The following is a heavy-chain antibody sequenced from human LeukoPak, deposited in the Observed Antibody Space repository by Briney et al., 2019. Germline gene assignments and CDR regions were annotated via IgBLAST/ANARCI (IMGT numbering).Heavy chain of an antibody. CDR2: IYYTGST. J-gene: IGHJ3*02. V-gene: IGHV4-59*01. CDR3: ARVFSQQLWAFDI. Sequence: ETLSLTCTVSGGSISSYYWSWIRQPPGKGLEWIGYIYYTGSTNHNPSLKSRVTISVDTSKNQFSLKLSSVTAADTAVYYCARVFSQQLWAFDIWGQGTMVTVSS. D-gene: IGHD6-13*01. CDR1: GGSISSYY.